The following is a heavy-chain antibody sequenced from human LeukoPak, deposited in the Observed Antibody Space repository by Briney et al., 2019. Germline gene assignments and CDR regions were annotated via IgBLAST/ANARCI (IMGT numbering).Heavy chain of an antibody. CDR3: AAESGNDYYFDC. J-gene: IGHJ4*02. Sequence: SETLSLTCTVSGGSISSYYWNWIRQPPGKGLEWIGNIYYRGSTNHNPSLKSRATISVDPSKNQFSLKLTSVTAADTAVYYCAAESGNDYYFDCWGQGTLVTVSS. V-gene: IGHV4-59*01. CDR2: IYYRGST. D-gene: IGHD5-12*01. CDR1: GGSISSYY.